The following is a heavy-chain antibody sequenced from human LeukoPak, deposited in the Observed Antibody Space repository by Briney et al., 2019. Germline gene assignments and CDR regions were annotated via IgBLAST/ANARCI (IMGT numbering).Heavy chain of an antibody. CDR2: IKSKTDGGTT. J-gene: IGHJ4*02. D-gene: IGHD5-18*01. V-gene: IGHV3-15*01. CDR1: GFTFSNAW. CDR3: TTGGIQLWLVY. Sequence: GGPLSLFCALSGFTFSNAWMSWVRQAPGKGLEGVGRIKSKTDGGTTDYAAPVKGRFTISRADSKNTLYLQMNSLKTEDTAVYYCTTGGIQLWLVYWGQGTLVTVSS.